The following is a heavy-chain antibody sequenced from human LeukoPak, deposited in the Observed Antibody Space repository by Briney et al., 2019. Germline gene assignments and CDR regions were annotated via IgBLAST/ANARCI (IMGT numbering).Heavy chain of an antibody. J-gene: IGHJ4*02. D-gene: IGHD2-2*01. CDR3: ARDGNIVVEPAAPPRGNFDC. V-gene: IGHV3-11*01. Sequence: GGSLRLSCAASGFTFSDYYMSWIRQAPGKELEWVSYISSSGSTIYYADSVKGRFTISRDNAKNSLILQMNSLRAEDRAVYYCARDGNIVVEPAAPPRGNFDCWGQGTLVTVSS. CDR2: ISSSGSTI. CDR1: GFTFSDYY.